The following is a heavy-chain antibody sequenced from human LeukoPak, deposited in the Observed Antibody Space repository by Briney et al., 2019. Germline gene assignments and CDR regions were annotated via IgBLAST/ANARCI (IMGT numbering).Heavy chain of an antibody. Sequence: ASVKVSCKASGYTFTSSYMHWVRQAPGQGLEWMGIINPSGGNTTYAQKFQGRVTMTRDKSTSTAYMELSSLRSEDTAVYYCARVGVGAAYAFDIWGQGTMVTVSS. J-gene: IGHJ3*02. V-gene: IGHV1-46*01. D-gene: IGHD2-15*01. CDR1: GYTFTSSY. CDR3: ARVGVGAAYAFDI. CDR2: INPSGGNT.